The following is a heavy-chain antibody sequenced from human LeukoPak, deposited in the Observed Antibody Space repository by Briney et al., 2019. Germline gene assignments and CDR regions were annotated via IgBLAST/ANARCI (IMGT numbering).Heavy chain of an antibody. Sequence: ASVKVSCKASGYTFTGYYMHWVRQAPGQGLEWMGWINPNSGGTNYAQKLQGRVTMTTDTSTSTAYMELRSLRSDDTAVYYCARDSVVVTSTRIDYWGQGTLVTVSS. CDR2: INPNSGGT. J-gene: IGHJ4*02. V-gene: IGHV1-2*02. CDR1: GYTFTGYY. CDR3: ARDSVVVTSTRIDY. D-gene: IGHD2-21*02.